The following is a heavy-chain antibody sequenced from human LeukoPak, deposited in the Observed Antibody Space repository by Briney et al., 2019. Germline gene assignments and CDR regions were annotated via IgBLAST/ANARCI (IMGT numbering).Heavy chain of an antibody. CDR3: ARGCGNYPLRYFDWLGLWYYYMDV. J-gene: IGHJ6*03. D-gene: IGHD3-9*01. V-gene: IGHV3-66*01. Sequence: GGSLRLSCAASGFSVSSYYMSWVRQAPGKGLEWVSIIYTGGSTDYADSVKGRFTISRDISKNTVYLQMKSLRAEDTAVYYCARGCGNYPLRYFDWLGLWYYYMDVWGKGTTVTISS. CDR2: IYTGGST. CDR1: GFSVSSYY.